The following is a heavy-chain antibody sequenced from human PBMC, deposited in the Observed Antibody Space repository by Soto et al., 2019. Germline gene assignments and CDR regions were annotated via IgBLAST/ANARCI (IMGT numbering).Heavy chain of an antibody. D-gene: IGHD3-22*01. V-gene: IGHV3-30-3*01. CDR3: ARECGYPNTHYYYYGMDV. Sequence: PGGSLRLSCAASGFTFGSYAMHWVRQAPGKGLEWVAVISYDGSNKYYADSVKGRFTISRDNSKNTLYLQMNSLRAEDTAVYYCARECGYPNTHYYYYGMDVWGQGTTVNVSS. J-gene: IGHJ6*02. CDR2: ISYDGSNK. CDR1: GFTFGSYA.